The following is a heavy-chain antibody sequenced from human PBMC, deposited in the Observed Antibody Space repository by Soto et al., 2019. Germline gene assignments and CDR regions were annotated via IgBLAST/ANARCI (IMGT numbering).Heavy chain of an antibody. D-gene: IGHD1-26*01. CDR3: ASLANSGSYYYYGMDV. V-gene: IGHV4-39*01. J-gene: IGHJ6*02. Sequence: PSETLSLTCTVSGGSISSSSYYWGWIRQPPGKGLEWIGSIYYSGSTYYNPSLKSRVTISVDTSKNQFSLKLSSVTAADTAVYYCASLANSGSYYYYGMDVWGQGTTVTVSS. CDR1: GGSISSSSYY. CDR2: IYYSGST.